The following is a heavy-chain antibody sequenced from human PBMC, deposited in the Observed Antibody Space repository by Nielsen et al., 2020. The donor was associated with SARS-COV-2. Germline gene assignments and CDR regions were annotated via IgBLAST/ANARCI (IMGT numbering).Heavy chain of an antibody. Sequence: GGTLTLSCAVSGFTFSTSSMNWVRQAPGKGLEWVSYISSSSSTIYYADSVKGRFTISRDNAKNSLYLQMNSLRAEDTAVYYCARDLSPMNYYYYYGMDVWGQGTTVTVSS. J-gene: IGHJ6*02. D-gene: IGHD3-22*01. CDR3: ARDLSPMNYYYYYGMDV. V-gene: IGHV3-48*01. CDR2: ISSSSSTI. CDR1: GFTFSTSS.